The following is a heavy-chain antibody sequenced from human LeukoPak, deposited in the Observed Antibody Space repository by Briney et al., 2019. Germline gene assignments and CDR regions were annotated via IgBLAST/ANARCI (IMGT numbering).Heavy chain of an antibody. V-gene: IGHV1-2*02. CDR2: INPHNDGT. CDR1: GYTFTGHY. D-gene: IGHD3-10*01. CDR3: ARDSGP. J-gene: IGHJ5*02. Sequence: PRASVKVSCKASGYTFTGHYLHWIRQAPGQGLEWMGWINPHNDGTDYVQRFQGRVTMTRDTSISTAYMELSRLRSDDTAVYYCARDSGPWGQGTLVTVSS.